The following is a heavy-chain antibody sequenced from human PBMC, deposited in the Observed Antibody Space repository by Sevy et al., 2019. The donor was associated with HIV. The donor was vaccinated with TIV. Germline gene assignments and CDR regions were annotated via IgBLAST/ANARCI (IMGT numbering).Heavy chain of an antibody. CDR1: GFTVSDNY. D-gene: IGHD3-22*01. CDR3: ANHASDYDSSGYLARDAFDI. V-gene: IGHV3-53*01. CDR2: IYSDGST. J-gene: IGHJ3*02. Sequence: GGSLRLSCAASGFTVSDNYMSWVRQAPGKGLEWVSVIYSDGSTYYSDSVKGRFTISRDNSKNTLYLKMNSLRAEDTAVYYCANHASDYDSSGYLARDAFDIWGQGTMVTVSS.